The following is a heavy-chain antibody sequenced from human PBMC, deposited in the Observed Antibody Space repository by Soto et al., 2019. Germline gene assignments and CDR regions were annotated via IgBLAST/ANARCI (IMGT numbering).Heavy chain of an antibody. CDR2: ISYDGSNK. J-gene: IGHJ4*02. V-gene: IGHV3-30*18. CDR3: AKDLRAVAVDGYFDY. Sequence: GGFLRLSCAASGFTFSSYGMHWVRQAPGKGLEWVAVISYDGSNKYYADSVKGRFTISRDNSKNTLYLQMNSLRAEDTAVYYCAKDLRAVAVDGYFDYWGQGTLVTVSS. D-gene: IGHD6-19*01. CDR1: GFTFSSYG.